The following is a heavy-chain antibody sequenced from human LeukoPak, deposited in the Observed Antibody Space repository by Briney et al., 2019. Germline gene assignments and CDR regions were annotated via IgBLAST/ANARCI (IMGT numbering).Heavy chain of an antibody. CDR3: ARVLNDSSGYYYSFYYYYYMDV. CDR2: ISSSGSTI. CDR1: AFTFSSYE. V-gene: IGHV3-48*03. J-gene: IGHJ6*03. Sequence: GGSLRLSCAASAFTFSSYEMNWVRQAPGKGLEWVSYISSSGSTIYYADSVKGRFTISRDNAKNSLYLQMNSLRDEDTAVYYCARVLNDSSGYYYSFYYYYYMDVWGKGTTVTVSS. D-gene: IGHD3-22*01.